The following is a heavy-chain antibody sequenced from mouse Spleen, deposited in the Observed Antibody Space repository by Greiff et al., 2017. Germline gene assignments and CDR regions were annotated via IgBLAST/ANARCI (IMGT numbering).Heavy chain of an antibody. Sequence: DVMLVESGGGLVKPGGSLKLSCAASGFTFSDYGMHWVRQAPEKGLEWVAYISSGSSTIYYADTVKGRFTISRDNAKNTLFLQMTSLRSEDTAMYYCARRELPLYYFDYWGQGTTLTVSS. D-gene: IGHD2-12*01. CDR2: ISSGSSTI. J-gene: IGHJ2*01. CDR3: ARRELPLYYFDY. V-gene: IGHV5-17*01. CDR1: GFTFSDYG.